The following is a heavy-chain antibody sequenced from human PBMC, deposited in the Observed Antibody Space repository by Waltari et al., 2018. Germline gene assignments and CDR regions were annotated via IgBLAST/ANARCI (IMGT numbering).Heavy chain of an antibody. CDR2: ISGSGGST. J-gene: IGHJ4*02. Sequence: EVQLLESGGGLVQPGGSLRLSCAASGFTVSSYAMSWVPRAPGKGVEWVSAISGSGGSTYYADSVKGRFTISRDNSKNTLYLQMNSLRAEDTAVYYCAKEQWLVPGGSFDYWGQGTLVTVSS. V-gene: IGHV3-23*01. CDR1: GFTVSSYA. D-gene: IGHD6-19*01. CDR3: AKEQWLVPGGSFDY.